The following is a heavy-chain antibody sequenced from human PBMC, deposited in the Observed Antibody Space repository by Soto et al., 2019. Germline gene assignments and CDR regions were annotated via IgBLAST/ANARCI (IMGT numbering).Heavy chain of an antibody. CDR3: AKAIWFGESATDY. D-gene: IGHD3-10*01. Sequence: EVQLLESGGGLVQPGGSLRLSCAASGFTFSSYAMSWVRQAPGKGLEWVSAISGSGGSTYYADSVKGRFTISRDNSKNTLYLQMNSLRAKDTAVYYCAKAIWFGESATDYWGQGTLVTVSS. V-gene: IGHV3-23*01. CDR1: GFTFSSYA. J-gene: IGHJ4*02. CDR2: ISGSGGST.